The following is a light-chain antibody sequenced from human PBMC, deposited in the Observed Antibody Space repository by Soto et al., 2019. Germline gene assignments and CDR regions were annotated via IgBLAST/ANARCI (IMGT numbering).Light chain of an antibody. Sequence: QSALTQPPSPSGSPGQSVTISCTGTSSDVGGYNYVSWYQQHPGKAPKLMIYEVSKRPSGVSDRFSGSKSGNTASLTVSGLQAEDEADYYCSSFAGSFYWVFGGGTKLTVL. CDR3: SSFAGSFYWV. CDR2: EVS. CDR1: SSDVGGYNY. J-gene: IGLJ2*01. V-gene: IGLV2-8*01.